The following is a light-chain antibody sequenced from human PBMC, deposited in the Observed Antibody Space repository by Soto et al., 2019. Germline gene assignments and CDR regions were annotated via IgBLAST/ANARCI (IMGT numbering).Light chain of an antibody. V-gene: IGLV1-40*01. CDR3: QSYDSSLTGYV. CDR1: SSNIGAGFD. CDR2: GHS. J-gene: IGLJ1*01. Sequence: QSVLTQAPSVSGAPGQRVTISCTGSSSNIGAGFDIHWYQKLPGTAPKLLIYGHSNRPSGVPDRFSGSKSGTSASLAITGLQAEDEADYYCQSYDSSLTGYVFGTGTKVT.